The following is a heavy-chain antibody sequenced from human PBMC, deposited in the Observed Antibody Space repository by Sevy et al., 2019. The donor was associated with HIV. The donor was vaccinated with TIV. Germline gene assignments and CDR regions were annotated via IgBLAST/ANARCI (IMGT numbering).Heavy chain of an antibody. Sequence: GGSLRLSCAASGFTFSSYAMSWVRQAPGKGLEWVSAISGSGGSTYYADSVKGRFTISKDNSKNTLYLQMNSLRAEDTAVYYCAKDLPRYCSSTSCYTPDWGFDPWGQGTLVTVSS. V-gene: IGHV3-23*01. CDR2: ISGSGGST. CDR3: AKDLPRYCSSTSCYTPDWGFDP. J-gene: IGHJ5*02. D-gene: IGHD2-2*02. CDR1: GFTFSSYA.